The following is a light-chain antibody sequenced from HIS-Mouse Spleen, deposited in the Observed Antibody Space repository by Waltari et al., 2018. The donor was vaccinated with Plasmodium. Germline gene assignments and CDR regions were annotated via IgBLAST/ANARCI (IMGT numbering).Light chain of an antibody. Sequence: SYELTQPPSVSVSPGQTASITCSGDKLGYKYACWYQQKPGQSPVLVIYQDSKRPSGIPERFSGANSGNTATLTIRGTQAMDEADYYCQAWDSSTVVFGGGTKLTVL. CDR3: QAWDSSTVV. J-gene: IGLJ2*01. CDR1: KLGYKY. V-gene: IGLV3-1*01. CDR2: QDS.